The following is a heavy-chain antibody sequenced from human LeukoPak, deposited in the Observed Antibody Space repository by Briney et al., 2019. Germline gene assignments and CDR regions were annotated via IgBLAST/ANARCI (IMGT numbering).Heavy chain of an antibody. CDR2: IYYSGGT. D-gene: IGHD5-18*01. Sequence: KPSETLSLTCTVSGGSISNFYWSWIRQPPGKGLEWIGYIYYSGGTNYNPSLKSRVTISVDTSKNQFSLKLSSVTAADTAVYYCASIDQVETTMGGYYFDYWGQGTLVTVSS. J-gene: IGHJ4*02. V-gene: IGHV4-59*01. CDR3: ASIDQVETTMGGYYFDY. CDR1: GGSISNFY.